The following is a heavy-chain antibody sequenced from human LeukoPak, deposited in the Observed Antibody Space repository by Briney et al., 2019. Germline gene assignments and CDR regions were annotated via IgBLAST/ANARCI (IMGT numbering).Heavy chain of an antibody. CDR2: IYHSGST. CDR1: GYSISSGYY. J-gene: IGHJ4*02. V-gene: IGHV4-38-2*01. CDR3: ARLCSFLEWLCPPFDY. Sequence: PSETLSLTCAVSGYSISSGYYWGWSRQPPGKGLEWIGSIYHSGSTYYNPSLKSRVTISVDTSKNQFSLKLSSVTAADTAVYYCARLCSFLEWLCPPFDYWGQGTLVTVSS. D-gene: IGHD3-3*01.